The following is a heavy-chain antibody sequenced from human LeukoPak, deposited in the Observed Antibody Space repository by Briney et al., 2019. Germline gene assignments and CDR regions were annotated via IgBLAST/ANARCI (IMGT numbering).Heavy chain of an antibody. D-gene: IGHD3-22*01. V-gene: IGHV3-72*01. CDR3: AKGGDYYDSSGYHLGAFDI. CDR1: GFIFSDHY. Sequence: GGSLRLSCAASGFIFSDHYMDWVRQAAGKGLEWVGRIRNKANSYTTEYAASVKGRFTISRDDSKNSLYLQMNSLKTEDTAVYYCAKGGDYYDSSGYHLGAFDIWGQGTMVTVSS. J-gene: IGHJ3*02. CDR2: IRNKANSYTT.